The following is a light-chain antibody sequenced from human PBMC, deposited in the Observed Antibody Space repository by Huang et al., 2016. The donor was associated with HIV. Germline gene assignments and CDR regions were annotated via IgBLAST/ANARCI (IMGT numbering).Light chain of an antibody. J-gene: IGKJ1*01. CDR2: GAS. V-gene: IGKV3-15*01. Sequence: IVMTQSPATLSVSPGERVTLSCTASHSVSSSLAWYQQIPGQAPRLLIYGASTRATGIPARFSGSGSGTEFTLTITSLQSEDCAVYSCQQYNNWPPWTFGQGTKVEVK. CDR1: HSVSSS. CDR3: QQYNNWPPWT.